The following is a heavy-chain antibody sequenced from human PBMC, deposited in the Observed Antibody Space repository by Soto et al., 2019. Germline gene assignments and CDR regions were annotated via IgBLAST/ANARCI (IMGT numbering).Heavy chain of an antibody. D-gene: IGHD2-2*01. Sequence: SETLSLTCTVSGGSISSYYWSWIRQPPGKGLEWIGYIYYSGSTNYNPSLKSRVTISVDTSKNQFSLKLSSVTAADTAVYYCARVGPAAADYGMEVWSQGPTVTV. V-gene: IGHV4-59*01. J-gene: IGHJ6*02. CDR2: IYYSGST. CDR3: ARVGPAAADYGMEV. CDR1: GGSISSYY.